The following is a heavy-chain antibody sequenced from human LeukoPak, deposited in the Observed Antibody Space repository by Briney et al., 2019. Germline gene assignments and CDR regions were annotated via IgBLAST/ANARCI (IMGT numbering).Heavy chain of an antibody. J-gene: IGHJ4*02. CDR3: AREANYDILTGYRPSDY. Sequence: GGSLRLSCAASGFTASSNYMSWVRQAPGEGLEWVSVIYSGGSTYYAASVKGRFTISRDNSKNTLYLQMNSLRAEDTAVYYCAREANYDILTGYRPSDYWGQGTLVTVSS. V-gene: IGHV3-66*02. CDR1: GFTASSNY. CDR2: IYSGGST. D-gene: IGHD3-9*01.